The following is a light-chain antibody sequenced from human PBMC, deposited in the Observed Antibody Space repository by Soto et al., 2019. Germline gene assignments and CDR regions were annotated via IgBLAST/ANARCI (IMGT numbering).Light chain of an antibody. CDR2: GAS. V-gene: IGKV3-15*01. J-gene: IGKJ3*01. Sequence: EIVMTQSPATLSVSPGERATLSCRASQSVSSNLAWYQQKPGQAPRLLIYGASTRATGIPARVSGSGSGTVFTLTLRSLQSEDFAVYYCQRYYNWPPFTFGPGNKVDSK. CDR1: QSVSSN. CDR3: QRYYNWPPFT.